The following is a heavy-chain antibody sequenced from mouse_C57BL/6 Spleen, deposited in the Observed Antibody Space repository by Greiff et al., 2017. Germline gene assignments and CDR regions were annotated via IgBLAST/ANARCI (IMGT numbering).Heavy chain of an antibody. CDR3: AISKGFAY. V-gene: IGHV5-6*01. D-gene: IGHD1-3*01. CDR2: ISSGGSYT. J-gene: IGHJ3*01. Sequence: DVQLQESGGDLVKPGGSLKLSCAASGFTFSSYGMSWVRQTPDKRLEWVATISSGGSYTYYPDSVKGRFTISRDNAKNTLYLQMSSLKSEDTAMYYCAISKGFAYWGQGTLVTVSA. CDR1: GFTFSSYG.